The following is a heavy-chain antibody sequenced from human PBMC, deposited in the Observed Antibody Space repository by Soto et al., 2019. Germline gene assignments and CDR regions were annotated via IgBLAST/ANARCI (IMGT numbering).Heavy chain of an antibody. CDR2: IYYSGST. Sequence: SETLSLTCTVSGGSISSYYWSWIRQPPGKGLEWIGYIYYSGSTNYNPSLKSRVTISVDTSKNQFSLKLSSVTAADTAVYYCAREAVEYYYDSSGYYPGTIDYWGQGTLVTVSS. CDR3: AREAVEYYYDSSGYYPGTIDY. CDR1: GGSISSYY. V-gene: IGHV4-59*01. J-gene: IGHJ4*02. D-gene: IGHD3-22*01.